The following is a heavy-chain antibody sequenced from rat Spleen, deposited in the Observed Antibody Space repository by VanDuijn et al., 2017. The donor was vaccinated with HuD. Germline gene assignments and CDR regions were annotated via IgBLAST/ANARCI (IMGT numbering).Heavy chain of an antibody. J-gene: IGHJ2*01. CDR2: ISHDGTST. D-gene: IGHD1-1*01. CDR1: GFTFSNYD. V-gene: IGHV5-20*01. Sequence: EVQLVESGGGLVQPGRSLKLSCEVSGFTFSNYDMAWIRQAPTKGLEWVASISHDGTSTYFRDSVKGRFTISRDNAKSTLYLQMDSLRSEDTATYYCARDVQRDYFDYWGQGVMVTVSS. CDR3: ARDVQRDYFDY.